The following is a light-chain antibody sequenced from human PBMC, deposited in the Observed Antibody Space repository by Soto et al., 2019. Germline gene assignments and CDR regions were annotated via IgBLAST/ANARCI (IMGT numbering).Light chain of an antibody. V-gene: IGKV1-9*01. J-gene: IGKJ5*01. CDR3: QQLHGYPIT. CDR1: QGIDTS. CDR2: AAS. Sequence: IHLTQSPSSLSASVGHRVTIACRASQGIDTSLAWYQQKQGKAPKLLIYAASNFQSGVPSRFSGSGYGTHFNLTISSLQPEDFATYYCQQLHGYPITFGQGTRLEIK.